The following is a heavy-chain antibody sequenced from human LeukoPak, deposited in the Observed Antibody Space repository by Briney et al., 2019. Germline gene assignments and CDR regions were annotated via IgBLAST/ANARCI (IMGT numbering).Heavy chain of an antibody. J-gene: IGHJ4*02. Sequence: GGSLRLSCAASGFTFSSYSMNWVRQAPGKGLEWVSSISSSSSYIYYADSVKGRFTISRDNAKNSLYLQMNSLRAEDTALYYCAKAFYSGSYYSDYWGQGTLVTVSS. CDR1: GFTFSSYS. CDR2: ISSSSSYI. CDR3: AKAFYSGSYYSDY. D-gene: IGHD1-26*01. V-gene: IGHV3-21*04.